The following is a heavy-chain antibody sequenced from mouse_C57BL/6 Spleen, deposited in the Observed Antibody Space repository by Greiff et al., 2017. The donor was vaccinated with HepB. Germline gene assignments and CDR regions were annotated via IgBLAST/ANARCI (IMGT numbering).Heavy chain of an antibody. J-gene: IGHJ3*01. Sequence: EVKVVESGGGLVKPGGSLKLSCAASGFTFSDYGMHWVRQAPEKGLEWVAYISSGSSTIYYADTVKGRFTISRDNAKNTLFLQMTSLRSEDTAMYYCARDNYGSSPWFAYWGQGTLVTVSA. CDR2: ISSGSSTI. CDR1: GFTFSDYG. V-gene: IGHV5-17*01. CDR3: ARDNYGSSPWFAY. D-gene: IGHD1-1*01.